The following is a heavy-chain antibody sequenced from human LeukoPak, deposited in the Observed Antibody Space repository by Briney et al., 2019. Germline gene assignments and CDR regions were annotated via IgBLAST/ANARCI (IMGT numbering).Heavy chain of an antibody. J-gene: IGHJ4*02. V-gene: IGHV3-7*01. CDR3: ARDLSSNWYNFAY. CDR2: IKQDGSEK. CDR1: GFTFSSYW. Sequence: GGSLRLSCAASGFTFSSYWMSWVRQAPGKGLEWVANIKQDGSEKYYVDSVKGRFTISRDNAKNSLYLQMNSLRAEDTAVYYCARDLSSNWYNFAYWGQGTLVTVSS. D-gene: IGHD6-13*01.